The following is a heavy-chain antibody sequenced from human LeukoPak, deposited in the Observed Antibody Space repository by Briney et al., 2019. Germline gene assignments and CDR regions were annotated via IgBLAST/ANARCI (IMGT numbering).Heavy chain of an antibody. Sequence: GASVKVSCKASGYTFTSYYMHWVRQAPGQGLEWMGIINPSGGSTGYAQKFQGRVTMTRDMSTSTVYMELSSLRSEDTAVYYCARDLRSRVGDSYGYFSMGHAFDIWGQGTMVTVSS. CDR3: ARDLRSRVGDSYGYFSMGHAFDI. CDR1: GYTFTSYY. V-gene: IGHV1-46*01. CDR2: INPSGGST. D-gene: IGHD5-18*01. J-gene: IGHJ3*02.